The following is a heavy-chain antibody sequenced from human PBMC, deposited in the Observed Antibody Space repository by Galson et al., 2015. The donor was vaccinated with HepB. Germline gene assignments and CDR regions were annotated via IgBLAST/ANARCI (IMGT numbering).Heavy chain of an antibody. D-gene: IGHD6-6*01. V-gene: IGHV3-23*01. J-gene: IGHJ5*02. Sequence: SLRLSCAASGFTFSGYIMNWVRQAPGKGLEWVSAMFGSGGRTVYSDSVKGRFTISRDNSENTLYLQMNNLRAEGTAIYYCTKDGPAWSSSIPSWCRRTLFTVSS. CDR3: TKDGPAWSSSIPS. CDR2: MFGSGGRT. CDR1: GFTFSGYI.